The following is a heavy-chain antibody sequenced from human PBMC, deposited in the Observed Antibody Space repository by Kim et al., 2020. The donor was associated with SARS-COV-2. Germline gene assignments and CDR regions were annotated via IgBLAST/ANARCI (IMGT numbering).Heavy chain of an antibody. CDR2: IKQDGSQK. CDR3: ARDIRGNWFDP. Sequence: GGSLRLSCVASGFTFSSYAMSWVRQAPGKGLEWVANIKQDGSQKYYIDSVKGRITISRDNAKNLMYLQMSGLRAEDTAVYYCARDIRGNWFDPWGQGTL. J-gene: IGHJ5*02. D-gene: IGHD3-10*01. CDR1: GFTFSSYA. V-gene: IGHV3-7*01.